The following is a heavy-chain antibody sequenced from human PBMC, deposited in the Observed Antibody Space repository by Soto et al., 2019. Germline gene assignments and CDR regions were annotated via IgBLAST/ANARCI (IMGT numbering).Heavy chain of an antibody. J-gene: IGHJ4*02. CDR3: TNRPSGGQLLNIDY. V-gene: IGHV3-23*01. CDR2: ISGSGGDT. D-gene: IGHD2-2*01. CDR1: RFTFSSYA. Sequence: GGSLRLSCAASRFTFSSYAMNWVRQAPGKGLEWVSTISGSGGDTYYADSVKDRFIISRDNSKNTLYLQMNSLRAEDTAVYYCTNRPSGGQLLNIDYWGQGTLVTVSS.